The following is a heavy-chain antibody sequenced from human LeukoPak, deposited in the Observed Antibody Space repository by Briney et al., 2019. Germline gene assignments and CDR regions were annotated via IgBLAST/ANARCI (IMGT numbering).Heavy chain of an antibody. CDR1: GFTFSRYG. D-gene: IGHD4-17*01. CDR3: ARGQGLVVQGDYKDY. J-gene: IGHJ4*02. CDR2: IWYDGTNK. Sequence: GRSLRLSCVVSGFTFSRYGMHWVRQAPGKGLEWVAVIWYDGTNKYYADSVKGRFTVSRDNSKNTMWLQVSSLRAEDTAVYYCARGQGLVVQGDYKDYWGQGTLVTVSS. V-gene: IGHV3-33*01.